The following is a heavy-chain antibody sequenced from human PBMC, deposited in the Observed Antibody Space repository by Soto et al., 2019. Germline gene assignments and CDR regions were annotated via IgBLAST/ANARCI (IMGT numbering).Heavy chain of an antibody. J-gene: IGHJ6*02. D-gene: IGHD3-16*01. V-gene: IGHV1-18*01. CDR1: GYIFVNYG. Sequence: QVQLEQSGDEVKKPGASVKVSCKASGYIFVNYGIAWVRQAPGQGLEWLGWISPYTGNTYYATKVKGRLTLTTDTSTSTAFMDLGSLTSADTAVYYCAMVDLYVTPTPQDVWGQGTMVTVSS. CDR2: ISPYTGNT. CDR3: AMVDLYVTPTPQDV.